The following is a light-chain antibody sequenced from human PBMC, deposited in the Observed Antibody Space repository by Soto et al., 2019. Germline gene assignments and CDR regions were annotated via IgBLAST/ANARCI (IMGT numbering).Light chain of an antibody. CDR3: CSYAGSSTYVV. V-gene: IGLV2-23*02. CDR2: EVS. Sequence: QSVLTQPASVSGSPGQSITISCTRTSSDVGSYNLVSWYQRHPGKAPKLMIYEVSKRPSGVSNRFSGSKSGNTASLTISGLQAEDEADYYCCSYAGSSTYVVFGGGTKLTVL. CDR1: SSDVGSYNL. J-gene: IGLJ2*01.